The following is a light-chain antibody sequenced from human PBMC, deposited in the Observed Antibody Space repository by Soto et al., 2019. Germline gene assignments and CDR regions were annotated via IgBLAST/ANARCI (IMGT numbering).Light chain of an antibody. CDR1: QDVRNY. CDR2: GAF. Sequence: AIQMTQSPSSRSASVGDRLTITCRASQDVRNYVGWYQQKPGKAPKFLIYGAFSLETGIPSRFSGSGYGTEFTLTINSLLPEDFATYFCLQDYSWPWTFGQGTKVEV. J-gene: IGKJ1*01. V-gene: IGKV1-6*01. CDR3: LQDYSWPWT.